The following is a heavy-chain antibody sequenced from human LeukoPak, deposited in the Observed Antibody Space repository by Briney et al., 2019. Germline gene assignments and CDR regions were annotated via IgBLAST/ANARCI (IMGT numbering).Heavy chain of an antibody. V-gene: IGHV6-1*01. Sequence: SQTLSLTCAISGDSVSNNNYAWNWIRKSPSRGLEWLGRTYYRSQWHNDYARSVMSRISVDPDTSKNQFALHLSSVTPDDTALYYCAGGYAFDVWGQGTMVTVSS. J-gene: IGHJ3*01. CDR1: GDSVSNNNYA. CDR2: TYYRSQWHN. CDR3: AGGYAFDV.